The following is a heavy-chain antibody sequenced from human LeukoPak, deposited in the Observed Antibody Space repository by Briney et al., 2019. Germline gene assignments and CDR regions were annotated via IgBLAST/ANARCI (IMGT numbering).Heavy chain of an antibody. Sequence: ASVKVSCKTSGYSFTDYAITWVRQAPGQGLEWMGWISANKGNTNYAQKFQDRVTMATDTTTTDTSTSTAYMELRSLRSDDTAVYYCAREKGAGTPTYQFDYWGQGTLVTVSS. D-gene: IGHD1-1*01. CDR1: GYSFTDYA. J-gene: IGHJ4*02. V-gene: IGHV1-18*01. CDR2: ISANKGNT. CDR3: AREKGAGTPTYQFDY.